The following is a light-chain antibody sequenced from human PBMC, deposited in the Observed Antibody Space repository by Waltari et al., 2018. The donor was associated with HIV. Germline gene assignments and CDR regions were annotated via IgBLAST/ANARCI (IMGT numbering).Light chain of an antibody. V-gene: IGLV3-21*02. CDR1: NIGSKS. Sequence: TCAGNNIGSKSVHWYQQKPGQAPVLVVYDDSDRPSGIPERFSGSNSGNTATLTITRVDAGDEADYYCQVWDSSSDHPQVVFGGETKLTVL. CDR3: QVWDSSSDHPQVV. J-gene: IGLJ2*01. CDR2: DDS.